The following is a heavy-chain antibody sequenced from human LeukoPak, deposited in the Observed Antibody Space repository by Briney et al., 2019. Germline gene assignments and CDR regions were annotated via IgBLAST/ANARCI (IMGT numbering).Heavy chain of an antibody. CDR2: INPHSGGT. J-gene: IGHJ4*02. Sequence: ASVKVSCKTSGYTFTGYYMHWVRQAPGQGLEWMGWINPHSGGTNYAQKFQGGVTMTRDTSITTVYMELSSLRSDDTAVYYCARASDAGYLYFDYWGQGTLVTVSS. CDR1: GYTFTGYY. V-gene: IGHV1-2*02. D-gene: IGHD5-18*01. CDR3: ARASDAGYLYFDY.